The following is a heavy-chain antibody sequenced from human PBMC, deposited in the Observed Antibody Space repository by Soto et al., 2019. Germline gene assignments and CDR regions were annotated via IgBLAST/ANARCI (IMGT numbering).Heavy chain of an antibody. Sequence: SETLSLTCTVSGGSISSGDYYWSWIRQPPGKGLEWIGYIYYSGSTYYNPSLKSRVTISVDTSKNQFSLKLSSVTAADTAVYYCARVHDSSGYYYPYFDYWGQGTLVTVSS. V-gene: IGHV4-30-4*01. CDR1: GGSISSGDYY. CDR3: ARVHDSSGYYYPYFDY. D-gene: IGHD3-22*01. CDR2: IYYSGST. J-gene: IGHJ4*02.